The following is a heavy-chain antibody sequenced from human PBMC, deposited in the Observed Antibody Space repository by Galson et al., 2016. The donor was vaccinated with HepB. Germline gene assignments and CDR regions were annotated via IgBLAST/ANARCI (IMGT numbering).Heavy chain of an antibody. CDR2: IWYDGSSK. Sequence: SLRLSCAASGFTFSNYAMHWVRQAPGKGLEWVAVIWYDGSSKYYTDSVKGRFTISRDNSKNTLNLQMSSLRAEDTAVYYCAKVATPNRNYENWFDSWGQGTLVTVSS. CDR3: AKVATPNRNYENWFDS. D-gene: IGHD4-11*01. V-gene: IGHV3-33*06. CDR1: GFTFSNYA. J-gene: IGHJ5*01.